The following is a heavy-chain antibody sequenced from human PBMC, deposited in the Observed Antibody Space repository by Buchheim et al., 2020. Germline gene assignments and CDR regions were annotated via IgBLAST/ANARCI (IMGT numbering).Heavy chain of an antibody. D-gene: IGHD2-15*01. V-gene: IGHV4-61*01. CDR1: GGSVSSGSYY. J-gene: IGHJ5*02. CDR2: IYYSGST. CDR3: ARVGVVVAATINNWFDP. Sequence: QVQLQESGPGLVKPSETLSLTCTVSGGSVSSGSYYWSWIRQPPGKGLEWIGDIYYSGSTNYNPSLKSRVTISVDTSKNQFSLKMSSVTAADTAVYYCARVGVVVAATINNWFDPWGQGTL.